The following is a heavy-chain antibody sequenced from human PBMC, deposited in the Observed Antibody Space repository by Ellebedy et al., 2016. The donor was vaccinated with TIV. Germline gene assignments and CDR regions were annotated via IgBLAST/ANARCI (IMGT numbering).Heavy chain of an antibody. CDR3: AKDQVAEDGRCVFDI. CDR1: GFTFSPFA. D-gene: IGHD1-14*01. CDR2: MYGSGRGI. J-gene: IGHJ3*02. Sequence: GESLKISCTASGFTFSPFAMGWVRQTPGKGLEWVSGMYGSGRGITYSDSVKGRFTVSIDNSKNTLYLQMNSLRPEETAIYYCAKDQVAEDGRCVFDIWGQGTMVTVSS. V-gene: IGHV3-23*01.